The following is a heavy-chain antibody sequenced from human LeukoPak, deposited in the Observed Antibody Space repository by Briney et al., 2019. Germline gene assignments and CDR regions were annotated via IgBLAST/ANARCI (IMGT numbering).Heavy chain of an antibody. J-gene: IGHJ4*02. CDR3: ARSHGSGSYYNLNDY. Sequence: SSETLSLTCTVSGGSISNYYWSWIRQPPGKGLEWIGYIYYSGSTNYNPSLRSRVTISVDTSKNQFSLKLSSVTAADTAVYYCARSHGSGSYYNLNDYWGQGTLVTVSS. CDR2: IYYSGST. CDR1: GGSISNYY. D-gene: IGHD3-10*01. V-gene: IGHV4-59*01.